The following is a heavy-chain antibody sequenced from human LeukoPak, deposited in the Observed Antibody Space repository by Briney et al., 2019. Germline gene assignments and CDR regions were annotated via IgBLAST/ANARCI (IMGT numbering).Heavy chain of an antibody. D-gene: IGHD3-9*01. CDR1: GVSFCGFY. Sequence: SQTLSPTSALYGVSFCGFYWSCIRQPPGQRLEGCGEISHSGITNYNPSLKSRVTISGDTSKNQFSLKLSSVTAADTAVYYCARDGPPNLYDILTGLKGDAFDIWGQGTMVTVSS. CDR3: ARDGPPNLYDILTGLKGDAFDI. V-gene: IGHV4-34*01. J-gene: IGHJ3*02. CDR2: ISHSGIT.